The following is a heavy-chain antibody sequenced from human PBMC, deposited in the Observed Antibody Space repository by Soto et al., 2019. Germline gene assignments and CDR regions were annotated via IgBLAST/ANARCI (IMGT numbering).Heavy chain of an antibody. V-gene: IGHV3-74*01. J-gene: IGHJ4*02. Sequence: WGSLRLSCVASGFTFNIYWMHWVRQAPGKGLEWVSRIDNDGSATTYADSVKGRFTISRDNAKNTLFLQMNTLRVDDTAVYYCARDNWNSYWGQGTLVTVSS. CDR2: IDNDGSAT. D-gene: IGHD1-1*01. CDR3: ARDNWNSY. CDR1: GFTFNIYW.